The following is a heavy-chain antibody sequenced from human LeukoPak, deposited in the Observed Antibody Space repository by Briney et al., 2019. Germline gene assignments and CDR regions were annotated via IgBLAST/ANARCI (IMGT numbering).Heavy chain of an antibody. J-gene: IGHJ4*02. CDR2: ISGSSGTT. D-gene: IGHD2-15*01. Sequence: PGGSLRLSCAASGFTFSSYAMSWVRQAPGKGPEWVSAISGSSGTTYYADSVKGRFTISRDNSKNTLFLQMNSLRAEDTAVYYCAKRGHCSGGSCIDYWGQGTLVTVSS. V-gene: IGHV3-23*01. CDR1: GFTFSSYA. CDR3: AKRGHCSGGSCIDY.